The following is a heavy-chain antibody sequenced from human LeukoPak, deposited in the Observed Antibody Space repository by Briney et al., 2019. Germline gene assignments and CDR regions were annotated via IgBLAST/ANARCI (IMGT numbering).Heavy chain of an antibody. J-gene: IGHJ4*02. CDR3: AREDAIYVWGSYRSIDY. CDR1: EFSVGSNY. Sequence: GGSLRLSCAASEFSVGSNYMTWVRQAPGKGLEWVSSISSSSSYIYYADSVKGRFTISRDNAKNSLYLQMNSLRAEDTAVYYCAREDAIYVWGSYRSIDYWGQGTLVTVSS. V-gene: IGHV3-21*01. D-gene: IGHD3-16*02. CDR2: ISSSSSYI.